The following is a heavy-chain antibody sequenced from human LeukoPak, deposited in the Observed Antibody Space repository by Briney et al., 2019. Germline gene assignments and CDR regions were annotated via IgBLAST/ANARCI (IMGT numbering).Heavy chain of an antibody. V-gene: IGHV3-53*01. CDR3: ARAAQVTGRPNLGGHFDY. D-gene: IGHD6-6*01. CDR2: IYSGGST. J-gene: IGHJ4*02. CDR1: RFTVSSNY. Sequence: PGGSLRLSCAASRFTVSSNYMSWVRQAPGKGLEWVSVIYSGGSTYYADSVKGRFTISRDNSKNTLYLQMNSLRAEDTAVYYCARAAQVTGRPNLGGHFDYWGQGTLVTVSS.